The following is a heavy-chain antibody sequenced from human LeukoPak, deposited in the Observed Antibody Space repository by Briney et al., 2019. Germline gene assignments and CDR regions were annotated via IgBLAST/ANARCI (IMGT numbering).Heavy chain of an antibody. V-gene: IGHV3-73*01. CDR2: IRSKANSYAT. CDR3: TTDMGIVVVVAATLNWFDP. J-gene: IGHJ5*02. Sequence: PGGSLRLSCAASGFTFSGSAMHWVRQASGKGLEWVGRIRSKANSYATAYAASVKGRFTISRDDSKNTAYLQMNSLKTEDTAVYYCTTDMGIVVVVAATLNWFDPWGQGTLVTVSS. CDR1: GFTFSGSA. D-gene: IGHD2-15*01.